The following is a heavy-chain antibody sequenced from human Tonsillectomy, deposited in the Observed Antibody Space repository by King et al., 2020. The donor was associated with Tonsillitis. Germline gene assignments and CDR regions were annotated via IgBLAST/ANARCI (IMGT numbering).Heavy chain of an antibody. V-gene: IGHV4-59*02. CDR3: ARTLGLTFCGGDCYPPTLFDY. D-gene: IGHD2-21*02. CDR2: IYHSGST. Sequence: VQLQESGPGLVKPSETLSLTCTVSGGSVSSYYWSWIRQSPGMGLEWIGCIYHSGSTIYNPSLKNRVTVSVDTSKNQFSLRLSSVSAADTAVYFCARTLGLTFCGGDCYPPTLFDYWGQGALVTVSS. J-gene: IGHJ4*02. CDR1: GGSVSSYY.